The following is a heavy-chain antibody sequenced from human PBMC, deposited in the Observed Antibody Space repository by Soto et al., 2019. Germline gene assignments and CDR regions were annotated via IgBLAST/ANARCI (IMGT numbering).Heavy chain of an antibody. D-gene: IGHD3-22*01. J-gene: IGHJ4*02. CDR1: GFTFNNYA. Sequence: PAGSLRLSCAASGFTFNNYAMSWVRQAPGKGLEWISAISGSGFNTYYAHSVKGRFTISRDNSKNILSLQLNSLRADDTAVDYCAKESGLSTNSDDSSGYAIDFWGQGTMVTVSS. V-gene: IGHV3-23*01. CDR3: AKESGLSTNSDDSSGYAIDF. CDR2: ISGSGFNT.